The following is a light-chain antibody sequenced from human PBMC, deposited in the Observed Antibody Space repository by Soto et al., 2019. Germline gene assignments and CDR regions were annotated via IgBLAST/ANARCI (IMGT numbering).Light chain of an antibody. V-gene: IGKV3-15*01. J-gene: IGKJ1*01. CDR2: GAS. CDR1: QSVSSN. Sequence: EIVMTQSPATLSVSPGERATLSCRASQSVSSNLAWYQQKPGQAPRLLIYGASTRATGIPARFSGSGSGTALTLTLSSLQSEDVDVYYCQNYKNWPRTFGQGTKVEIK. CDR3: QNYKNWPRT.